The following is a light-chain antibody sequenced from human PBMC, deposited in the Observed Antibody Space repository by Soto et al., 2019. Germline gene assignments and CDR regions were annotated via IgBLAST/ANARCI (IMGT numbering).Light chain of an antibody. CDR3: ISYTSDDVRYV. J-gene: IGLJ1*01. CDR2: EVN. Sequence: QSVLTQPASVSGSLGQSITISCTGTSSDVGGYNYVSWYQQHPGKVPKLMIYEVNNRPSGVSNRFSGSKSGNTASLTISGLQSEDEADYYCISYTSDDVRYVFGTGTKLTVL. CDR1: SSDVGGYNY. V-gene: IGLV2-14*01.